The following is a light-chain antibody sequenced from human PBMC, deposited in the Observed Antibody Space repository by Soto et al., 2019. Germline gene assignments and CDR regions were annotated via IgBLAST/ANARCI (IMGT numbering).Light chain of an antibody. V-gene: IGKV3-11*01. Sequence: ESVLTQSPATLSLSPGERATLSCRASPSVSNSLAWYQHKPGQAPRLLIYDAANRATGVPTRFSGSGSGTDLTLTISSIEPEDFAVDYCQQRNKWTPVTFGGGTRVEIK. CDR1: PSVSNS. J-gene: IGKJ4*01. CDR3: QQRNKWTPVT. CDR2: DAA.